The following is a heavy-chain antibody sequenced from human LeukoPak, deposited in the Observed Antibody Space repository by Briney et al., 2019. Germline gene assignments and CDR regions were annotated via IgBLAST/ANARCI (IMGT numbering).Heavy chain of an antibody. V-gene: IGHV2-5*02. J-gene: IGHJ3*02. CDR2: IYWDDDK. D-gene: IGHD2-21*02. CDR3: VQSLCGGDCHSIKEDAFDI. Sequence: ESGPTLVNPTQTLTLTCTFSGFSLSTSGVGVGWIRQPPGKALEWLALIYWDDDKRYSPSLKSRLTIAKDTSKNVVVLIMTNMDPVDTATYYCVQSLCGGDCHSIKEDAFDIWGQGTMVTVSS. CDR1: GFSLSTSGVG.